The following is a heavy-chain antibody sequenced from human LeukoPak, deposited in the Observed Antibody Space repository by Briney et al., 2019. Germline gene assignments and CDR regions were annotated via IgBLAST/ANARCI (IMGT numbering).Heavy chain of an antibody. CDR1: GFTFSSYG. V-gene: IGHV3-30*18. D-gene: IGHD4-17*01. CDR2: ISYDGSNK. Sequence: GRSLRLSCAASGFTFSSYGMHWVRQAPGKGLEWVAVISYDGSNKYYADSVKGRFTISRDNSKNTLYLQMNSLRAEDTAVYYCAKDLTTVTTGFDYWGQGTLVTVSS. J-gene: IGHJ4*02. CDR3: AKDLTTVTTGFDY.